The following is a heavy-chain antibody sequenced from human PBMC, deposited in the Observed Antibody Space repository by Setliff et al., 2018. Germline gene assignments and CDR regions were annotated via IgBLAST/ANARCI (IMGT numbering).Heavy chain of an antibody. D-gene: IGHD6-19*01. Sequence: SETLSLTCTVSGGSISHHYWSWIRQPPGKGLEWVGYMYNSGNTNYNPSLRRRVAISVDKSKNQFSLKLSSVTAADTAVYYCARVSQYSSGWYYYYYYGMDVWGQGTTVTVSS. V-gene: IGHV4-59*11. CDR2: MYNSGNT. J-gene: IGHJ6*02. CDR3: ARVSQYSSGWYYYYYYGMDV. CDR1: GGSISHHY.